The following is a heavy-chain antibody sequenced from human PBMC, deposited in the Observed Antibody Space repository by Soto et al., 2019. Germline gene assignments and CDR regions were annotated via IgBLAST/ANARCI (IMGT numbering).Heavy chain of an antibody. CDR2: IFYSGST. V-gene: IGHV4-61*08. CDR1: GGSVNSGGYY. J-gene: IGHJ5*02. CDR3: AGLRLGEGFDP. Sequence: SETLSLTCTVSGGSVNSGGYYWNWIRQPPGKGLEWIGYIFYSGSTNYNPSLKRRVTISLDTSKNQFSMRLSSVTAADTAVYYCAGLRLGEGFDPWGQGTRVTVSS. D-gene: IGHD3-16*01.